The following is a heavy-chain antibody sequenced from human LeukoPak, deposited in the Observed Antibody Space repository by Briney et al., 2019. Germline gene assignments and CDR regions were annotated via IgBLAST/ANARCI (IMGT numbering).Heavy chain of an antibody. J-gene: IGHJ4*02. CDR2: ISGSGGST. CDR3: ARGHSGWYDY. Sequence: GGSLRLSCAASGFTFSSYAMGWVRQAPGKGLEWVSAISGSGGSTYYADSVKGRFTISRDNSKNTLYLQMNSLRAEDTAVYYCARGHSGWYDYWGQGTLVTVSS. D-gene: IGHD6-19*01. V-gene: IGHV3-23*01. CDR1: GFTFSSYA.